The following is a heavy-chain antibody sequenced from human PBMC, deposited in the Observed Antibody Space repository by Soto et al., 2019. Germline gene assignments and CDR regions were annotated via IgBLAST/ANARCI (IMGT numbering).Heavy chain of an antibody. J-gene: IGHJ2*01. V-gene: IGHV3-23*01. Sequence: EVQLLESGGGLVKPGGSLRLSCAASGFTFSKYAMSWVRLAPGKGLEWVSSISANGGITDYADSVKGRFTISRDNCQTILSLKMDSLRGADTALYFCAKDKYTDSVRKVWFFDYWGRGTLVTVSS. CDR3: AKDKYTDSVRKVWFFDY. CDR1: GFTFSKYA. CDR2: ISANGGIT. D-gene: IGHD2-15*01.